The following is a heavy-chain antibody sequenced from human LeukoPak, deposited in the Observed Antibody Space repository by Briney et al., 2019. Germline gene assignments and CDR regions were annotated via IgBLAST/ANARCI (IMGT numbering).Heavy chain of an antibody. CDR1: GGSFSGYY. V-gene: IGHV4-34*01. J-gene: IGHJ3*02. CDR2: INHSGST. Sequence: SETLSLTCAVYGGSFSGYYWSWIRQPPGKGLEWIGEINHSGSTNYNPSLKSRGTISVDPSKNQFSLKLSCVTAADTAVYYCARDYGDYGDAFDIWGQGTMVTVSS. CDR3: ARDYGDYGDAFDI. D-gene: IGHD4-17*01.